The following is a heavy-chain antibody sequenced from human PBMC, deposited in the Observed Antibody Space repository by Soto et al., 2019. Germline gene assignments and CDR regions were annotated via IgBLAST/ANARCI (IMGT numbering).Heavy chain of an antibody. CDR1: GFTFSNAW. J-gene: IGHJ6*03. Sequence: GGSLRLSCAASGFTFSNAWMSWVRQAPGKGLEWVGRIKSKTDGGTTDYAAPVKGRFTISRDDSKNTLYLQMNSLKTEDTAVYYCTTYYDFWSGYYSDRNYYYYYYMDVWGKGTTVTVS. CDR2: IKSKTDGGTT. CDR3: TTYYDFWSGYYSDRNYYYYYYMDV. D-gene: IGHD3-3*01. V-gene: IGHV3-15*01.